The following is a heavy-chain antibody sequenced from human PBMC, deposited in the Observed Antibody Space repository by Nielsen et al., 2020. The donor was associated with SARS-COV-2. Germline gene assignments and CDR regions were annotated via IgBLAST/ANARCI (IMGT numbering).Heavy chain of an antibody. Sequence: SETLSLTCTVSGGSISSGSYYWSWVRQVPGKGLEWIGEINHSGTTKYNPSLQSRVTVSVDTSKNQFSLKVTSVTVADTGVYYCAREDEGDNWFDPWGQGVLVTVSS. CDR3: AREDEGDNWFDP. J-gene: IGHJ5*02. V-gene: IGHV4-39*07. CDR2: INHSGTT. D-gene: IGHD2-21*01. CDR1: GGSISSGSYY.